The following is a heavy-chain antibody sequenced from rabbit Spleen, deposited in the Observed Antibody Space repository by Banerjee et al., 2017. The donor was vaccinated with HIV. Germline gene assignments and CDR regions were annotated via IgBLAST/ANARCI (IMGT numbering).Heavy chain of an antibody. V-gene: IGHV1S45*01. Sequence: QEQLVESGGGLVQPEGSLTLTCTASGFSFISNYYMCWVRQAPGKGLEWIGCIYAGSSDYTYYASWAKGRFTISKTSSTTVTLQMTSLTAADTATYFCARDAGSSGWIGDYLNLWGPGTLVTVS. CDR2: IYAGSSDYT. J-gene: IGHJ4*01. CDR3: ARDAGSSGWIGDYLNL. CDR1: GFSFISNYY. D-gene: IGHD4-1*01.